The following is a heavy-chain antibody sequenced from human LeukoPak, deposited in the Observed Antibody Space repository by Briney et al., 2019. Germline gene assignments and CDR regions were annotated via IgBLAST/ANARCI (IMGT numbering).Heavy chain of an antibody. J-gene: IGHJ3*02. CDR2: ISWNSGSI. CDR3: AKDLYSSSFGAFDI. Sequence: PGRSLRLSCAASGFTFDDYAMHWVRQAPGKGLEWVSGISWNSGSIGYADSVKGRFTISRDNAKNSLYLQMNSLRAEDTALYYCAKDLYSSSFGAFDIWGQGTMVTVSS. D-gene: IGHD6-13*01. V-gene: IGHV3-9*01. CDR1: GFTFDDYA.